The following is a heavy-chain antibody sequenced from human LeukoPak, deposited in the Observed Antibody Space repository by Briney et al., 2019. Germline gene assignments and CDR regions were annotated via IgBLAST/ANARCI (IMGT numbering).Heavy chain of an antibody. CDR1: GGSISTTAYY. J-gene: IGHJ4*02. D-gene: IGHD3-10*01. CDR3: AKDGTRPFYGSGSYYNYLDS. V-gene: IGHV4-39*07. CDR2: VFYTGNT. Sequence: SETLSLTCTVSGGSISTTAYYWGWIRQPPGKGLEWIGSVFYTGNTFYNPSLQSRVTMSVDTSRNQLSLKLSSVTAADTAVYYCAKDGTRPFYGSGSYYNYLDSWGQGTLVTVSS.